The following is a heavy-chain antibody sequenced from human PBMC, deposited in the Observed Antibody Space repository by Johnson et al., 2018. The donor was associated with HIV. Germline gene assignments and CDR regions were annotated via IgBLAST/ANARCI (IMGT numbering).Heavy chain of an antibody. CDR2: ITGSGDGT. Sequence: VQLVESGGGVVQPGRSLRLSCAASGFTFSSYTMHWVRQAPGKGLEWVSAITGSGDGTYYADSVTGRFSISRDNSRNTLFLQMSSLSADDTAVYYCAKARSWPYPYDAFDVWGQGTVVTVSS. CDR1: GFTFSSYT. CDR3: AKARSWPYPYDAFDV. V-gene: IGHV3-23*04. J-gene: IGHJ3*01. D-gene: IGHD2-15*01.